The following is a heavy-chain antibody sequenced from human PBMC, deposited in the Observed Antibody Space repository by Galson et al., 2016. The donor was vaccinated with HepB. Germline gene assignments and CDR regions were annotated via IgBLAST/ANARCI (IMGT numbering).Heavy chain of an antibody. CDR3: ARFTGLERRPFFDS. J-gene: IGHJ4*01. D-gene: IGHD1-1*01. CDR1: GGSIGNYY. CDR2: IYYSGST. Sequence: ETLSLTCTVSGGSIGNYYWSWVRQPPGKALEWVGYIYYSGSTYSNPSLHSRVTISLDKSKNQFSLNLKSVTAADTALYYCARFTGLERRPFFDSWGHGTLVTVSS. V-gene: IGHV4-59*01.